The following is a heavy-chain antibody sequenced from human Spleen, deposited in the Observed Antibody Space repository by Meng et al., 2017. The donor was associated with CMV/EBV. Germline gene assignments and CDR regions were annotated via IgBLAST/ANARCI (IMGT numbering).Heavy chain of an antibody. CDR2: ISSSSSYI. J-gene: IGHJ6*02. CDR1: GFTFSSYS. V-gene: IGHV3-21*01. D-gene: IGHD6-13*01. CDR3: ARERASITADGTYYYYYGMDV. Sequence: GESLKISCAASGFTFSSYSMNWVRQAPGKGLEWVSSISSSSSYIYYADSVKGRFTISRDNAKNSLSLQMNSLRAEDTAVYYCARERASITADGTYYYYYGMDVWGQGTTVTVSS.